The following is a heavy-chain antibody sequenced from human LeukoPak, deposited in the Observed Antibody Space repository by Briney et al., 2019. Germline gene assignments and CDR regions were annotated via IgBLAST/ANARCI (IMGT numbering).Heavy chain of an antibody. D-gene: IGHD3-10*01. J-gene: IGHJ5*02. CDR1: GYTFTSYA. CDR2: INAGNGNT. Sequence: GASVKVSCKASGYTFTSYAMHWVRQAPGQRLEWMGWINAGNGNTKYSQKFQGRVTITRDTSASTAYMELSSLRSEDTAVYYCARDLWDDYYGSGSYLNWFDPWGQGTLVTVSS. V-gene: IGHV1-3*01. CDR3: ARDLWDDYYGSGSYLNWFDP.